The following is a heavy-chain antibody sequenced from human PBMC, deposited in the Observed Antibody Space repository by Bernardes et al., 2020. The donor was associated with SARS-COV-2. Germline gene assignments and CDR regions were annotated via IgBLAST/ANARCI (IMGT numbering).Heavy chain of an antibody. CDR3: ASRMATSWGFDY. J-gene: IGHJ4*02. D-gene: IGHD3-16*01. V-gene: IGHV3-66*02. CDR1: GFTVSSSY. Sequence: GGSLRLSCAASGFTVSSSYMCGWRRAPGKGLEWGSVIYRGGSTYYGDSVKGRFSISRDNSKNTLFLQMNSLRVEDTAVYYCASRMATSWGFDYWGQGTLVTVSS. CDR2: IYRGGST.